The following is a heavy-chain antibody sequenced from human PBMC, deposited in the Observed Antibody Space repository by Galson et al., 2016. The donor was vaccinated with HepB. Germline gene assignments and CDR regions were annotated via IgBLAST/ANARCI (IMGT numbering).Heavy chain of an antibody. CDR2: INAGNGNT. CDR1: GYTFTNYA. Sequence: SVKVSCKASGYTFTNYAMHWVRQAPGQRLEWMGWINAGNGNTKYSQKFQGRVTITRDTSASTAYMELSSPRSEDTAVYYCARASYYDSSGHDVFDIWGQGTMVTCSS. J-gene: IGHJ3*02. V-gene: IGHV1-3*01. D-gene: IGHD3-22*01. CDR3: ARASYYDSSGHDVFDI.